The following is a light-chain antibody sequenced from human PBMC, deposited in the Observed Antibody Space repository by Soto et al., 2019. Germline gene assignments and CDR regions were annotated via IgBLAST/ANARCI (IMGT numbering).Light chain of an antibody. CDR1: SSDVGGYNY. V-gene: IGLV2-14*01. Sequence: QSVLTQPASVSGSPGQSITISCSGTSSDVGGYNYVSWYQQSPGKAPKLLIYEVSHRPSGVSNRFSASKSGNTASLTISGLQAEDEADYFCSSYTVTSVIFGGGTKLTVL. CDR2: EVS. J-gene: IGLJ2*01. CDR3: SSYTVTSVI.